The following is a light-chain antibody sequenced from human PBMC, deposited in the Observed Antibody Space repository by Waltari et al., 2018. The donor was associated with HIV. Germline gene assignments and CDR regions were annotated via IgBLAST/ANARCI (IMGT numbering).Light chain of an antibody. Sequence: HSALTQPRSVSGSPGQSVTISCTGTSSDIGAYDYVSWSQKFPGRAPKLLIFDVNKRPSGVPDRFSGFKSGDTASLTISGLQPDDESDYFCSSYGGVASYLIFGGGTTLTVL. V-gene: IGLV2-11*01. CDR3: SSYGGVASYLI. CDR1: SSDIGAYDY. CDR2: DVN. J-gene: IGLJ2*01.